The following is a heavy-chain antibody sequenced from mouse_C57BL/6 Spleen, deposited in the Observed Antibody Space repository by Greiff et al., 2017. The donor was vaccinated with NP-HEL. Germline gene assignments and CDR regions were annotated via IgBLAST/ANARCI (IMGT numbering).Heavy chain of an antibody. CDR3: ARLGTTVVERDFDY. CDR2: IYPRSGNT. D-gene: IGHD1-1*01. Sequence: VKLMESGAELARPGASVKLSCKASGYTFTSYGISWVKQRTGQGLEWIGEIYPRSGNTYYNEKFKGKATLTADKSSSTAYMELRSLTSEDSAVYFCARLGTTVVERDFDYWGQGTTLTVSS. CDR1: GYTFTSYG. J-gene: IGHJ2*01. V-gene: IGHV1-81*01.